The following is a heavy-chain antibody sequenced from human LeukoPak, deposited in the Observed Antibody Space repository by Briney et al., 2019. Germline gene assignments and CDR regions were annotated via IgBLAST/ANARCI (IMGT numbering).Heavy chain of an antibody. J-gene: IGHJ4*02. V-gene: IGHV3-21*01. CDR2: ISSSSSYI. CDR1: GFTFSSYE. D-gene: IGHD3-10*01. CDR3: ARDPNYYYGSGSANY. Sequence: GGSLRLSCAASGFTFSSYEMIWVRQAPGKGLEWVSSISSSSSYIYYADSVKGRFTISRDNAKNSLYLQMNSLRAEDTAVYYCARDPNYYYGSGSANYWGQGTLVTVSS.